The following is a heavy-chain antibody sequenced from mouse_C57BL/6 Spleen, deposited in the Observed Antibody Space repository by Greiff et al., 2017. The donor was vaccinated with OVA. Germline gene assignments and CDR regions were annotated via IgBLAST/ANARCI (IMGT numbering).Heavy chain of an antibody. Sequence: EVQLQESGPELVKPGASVKISCKASGYSFTGYYMNWVKQSPEKSLEWIGEINPSTGGTTYNQKFKAKATLSVDKSSSTAYMQLKSLTSADSAVYYCARSGARGDAMDYWGQGTSVTVSS. CDR2: INPSTGGT. CDR1: GYSFTGYY. J-gene: IGHJ4*01. CDR3: ARSGARGDAMDY. V-gene: IGHV1-42*01. D-gene: IGHD3-1*01.